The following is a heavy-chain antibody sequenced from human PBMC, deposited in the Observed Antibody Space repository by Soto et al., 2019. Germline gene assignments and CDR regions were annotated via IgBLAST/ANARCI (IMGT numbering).Heavy chain of an antibody. CDR3: ARASYSSSTGMDY. J-gene: IGHJ4*02. D-gene: IGHD6-6*01. CDR2: INPNSGGT. Sequence: QVQLVQSGAEVKKPGASVKVSCKASGYTFTGSYMHWVRQAPGQGLEWMGWINPNSGGTNYAQKFQGWVTMTRDTSISTAYLELSRLRSDDTAVYYCARASYSSSTGMDYLGQGTLVTVSS. V-gene: IGHV1-2*04. CDR1: GYTFTGSY.